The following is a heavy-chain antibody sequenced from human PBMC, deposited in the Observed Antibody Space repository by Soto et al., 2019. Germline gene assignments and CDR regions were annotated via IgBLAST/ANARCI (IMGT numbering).Heavy chain of an antibody. D-gene: IGHD6-13*01. CDR1: GFTFSSYS. J-gene: IGHJ4*02. CDR2: ISSSSSYI. V-gene: IGHV3-21*01. CDR3: AGFIAAAGLAVY. Sequence: GGSLRLSCAASGFTFSSYSMNWVRQAPGKGLEWVSSISSSSSYIYYADSVKGRFTISRDNAKNSLYLQMNSLRAEDTAVYYCAGFIAAAGLAVYWGQGTLVTVSS.